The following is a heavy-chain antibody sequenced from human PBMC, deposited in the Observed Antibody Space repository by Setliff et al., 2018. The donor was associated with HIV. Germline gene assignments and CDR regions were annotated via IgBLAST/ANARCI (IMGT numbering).Heavy chain of an antibody. J-gene: IGHJ4*02. Sequence: SETLSLTCAVYGGSFCGYYWSWIRQPPGKGLEWIGEINHSGSTNYNPSLKSRVTISVDTSKNQFSLKLSSVTAADTAVFYCARLTTTYYYDSSAYYHPVWGQGTLVTVSS. D-gene: IGHD3-22*01. CDR3: ARLTTTYYYDSSAYYHPV. V-gene: IGHV4-34*01. CDR1: GGSFCGYY. CDR2: INHSGST.